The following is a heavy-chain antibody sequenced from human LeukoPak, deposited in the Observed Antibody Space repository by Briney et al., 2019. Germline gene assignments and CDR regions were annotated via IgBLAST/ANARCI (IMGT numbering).Heavy chain of an antibody. J-gene: IGHJ1*01. D-gene: IGHD6-13*01. Sequence: ASVKVSCKASGYTFTSYDINWVRQATGQGLEWMGWMNPNSGNTGYAQKFQGRVTMTRNTSISTAYMELSSLRSEDTAVYYCARGATQYSSSWNEYFQHWGQGTLVTVSS. CDR2: MNPNSGNT. V-gene: IGHV1-8*01. CDR1: GYTFTSYD. CDR3: ARGATQYSSSWNEYFQH.